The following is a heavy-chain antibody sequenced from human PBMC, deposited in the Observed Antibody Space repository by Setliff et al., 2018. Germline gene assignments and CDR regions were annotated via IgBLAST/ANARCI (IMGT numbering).Heavy chain of an antibody. V-gene: IGHV1-69*05. Sequence: GASVKVSCKASGGTFSSYGISWVRQAPGQGLEWMGGTIPIFGTANYAHKFQGRVTIITDESTSTAYMELSSLRSEDTAVYYCAREGVDSGSSTDYRYYMDVWGKGTTVTVSS. D-gene: IGHD1-26*01. CDR1: GGTFSSYG. CDR2: TIPIFGTA. CDR3: AREGVDSGSSTDYRYYMDV. J-gene: IGHJ6*03.